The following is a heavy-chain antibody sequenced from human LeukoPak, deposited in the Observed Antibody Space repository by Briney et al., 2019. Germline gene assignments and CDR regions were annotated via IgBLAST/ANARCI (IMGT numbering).Heavy chain of an antibody. CDR3: ARRGRGGYCSGGSCYFLPHAYYYYYMDV. V-gene: IGHV4-34*01. D-gene: IGHD2-15*01. CDR2: INHSGST. J-gene: IGHJ6*03. CDR1: GGSFSGYY. Sequence: KASETLSLTCAVYGGSFSGYYWSWIRQPPGKGLEWIGEINHSGSTNYNPSLRSRVTISVDKSKNQFSLKLSSVTAADTAVYYCARRGRGGYCSGGSCYFLPHAYYYYYMDVWGKGTTVTVSS.